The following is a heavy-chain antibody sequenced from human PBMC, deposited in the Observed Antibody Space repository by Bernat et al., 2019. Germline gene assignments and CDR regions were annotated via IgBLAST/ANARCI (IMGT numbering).Heavy chain of an antibody. D-gene: IGHD2-15*01. CDR1: GFTFSSYA. Sequence: EVQLLESGGGLVQPGGSLRLSCAASGFTFSSYAMSWVRQAPGKGLAWVSVISGSGGSTYCAGTVESRFTISRDNAENTLYLQMNSLRAEDTAVYYCAKDRVYCSGGSCKSYWYFDLWGRGTLVTVSS. J-gene: IGHJ2*01. CDR2: ISGSGGST. V-gene: IGHV3-23*01. CDR3: AKDRVYCSGGSCKSYWYFDL.